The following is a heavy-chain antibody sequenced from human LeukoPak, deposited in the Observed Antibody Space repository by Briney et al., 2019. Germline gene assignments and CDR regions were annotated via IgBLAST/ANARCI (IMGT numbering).Heavy chain of an antibody. Sequence: PAGTLTLTCPVTGGSITSSSYYWGWKRQPPGKGLEWIGSIYYSGSSYYNPSLKRPVTNSVDTAKNQFSLKLSSVTAADTAVYYCARQGCSGGSCYPKWFDPWGQGTLVTVSS. D-gene: IGHD2-15*01. CDR3: ARQGCSGGSCYPKWFDP. V-gene: IGHV4-39*01. CDR2: IYYSGSS. CDR1: GGSITSSSYY. J-gene: IGHJ5*02.